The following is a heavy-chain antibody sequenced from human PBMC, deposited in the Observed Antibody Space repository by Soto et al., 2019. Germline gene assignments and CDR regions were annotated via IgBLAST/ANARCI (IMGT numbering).Heavy chain of an antibody. V-gene: IGHV4-39*07. CDR1: GGSISSSSYY. CDR2: IYYSGST. CDR3: AREDEILTSYIDH. D-gene: IGHD3-9*01. J-gene: IGHJ4*02. Sequence: SETLSLTCTVSGGSISSSSYYWGWIRQPPGKGLEWIGSIYYSGSTYYNPSLKSRVTISVDTSKNQFSLKLSSVTAADTAVYYCAREDEILTSYIDHWGQGTLITVSS.